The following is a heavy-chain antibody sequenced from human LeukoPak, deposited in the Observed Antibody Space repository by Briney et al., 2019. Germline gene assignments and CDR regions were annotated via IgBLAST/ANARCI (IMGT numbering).Heavy chain of an antibody. Sequence: GGSLRLSCAASGFTFSSCAMSWVRQAPGKGLEWVSAISGSGGSTYYADSVKGRFTISRDNSKNTLYLQMNSLRAEDTAVYYCANRVMVRGVEDYWGQGTLVTVSS. CDR2: ISGSGGST. D-gene: IGHD3-10*01. V-gene: IGHV3-23*01. J-gene: IGHJ4*02. CDR3: ANRVMVRGVEDY. CDR1: GFTFSSCA.